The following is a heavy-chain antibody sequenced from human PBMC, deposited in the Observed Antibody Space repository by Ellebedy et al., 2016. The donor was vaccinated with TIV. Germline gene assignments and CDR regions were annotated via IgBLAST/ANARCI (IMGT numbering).Heavy chain of an antibody. CDR3: ALEYCGGDCYPEPNWFDP. V-gene: IGHV3-23*01. D-gene: IGHD2-21*02. CDR2: ISGSAINT. J-gene: IGHJ5*02. CDR1: GFTFSSYA. Sequence: GGSLRLSXAASGFTFSSYAMTWVRQAPGKGLEWVSAISGSAINTYYADSVKGRCTISRDNSKNTLYLQMNSLRAEDTAVYYCALEYCGGDCYPEPNWFDPWGQGTLVTVSS.